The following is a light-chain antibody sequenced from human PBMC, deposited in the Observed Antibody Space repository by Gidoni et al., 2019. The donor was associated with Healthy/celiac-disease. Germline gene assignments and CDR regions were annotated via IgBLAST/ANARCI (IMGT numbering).Light chain of an antibody. CDR1: QSISSW. CDR2: DAS. V-gene: IGKV1-5*01. J-gene: IGKJ1*01. CDR3: QQYNSYSTWT. Sequence: IQMTQSPSTLSASVGDRVTITCRASQSISSWLAWYQQKPGKAPKLLIYDASSLESGVPSRFSGSGSGTEFTLTISSLQPDDFATYYCQQYNSYSTWTFXXXTKVEIK.